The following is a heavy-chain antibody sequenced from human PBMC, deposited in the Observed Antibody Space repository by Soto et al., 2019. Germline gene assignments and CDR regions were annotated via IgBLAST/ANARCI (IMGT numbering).Heavy chain of an antibody. D-gene: IGHD1-26*01. CDR3: AKYLEGATTFDY. CDR2: ISGSGGST. CDR1: GFTFSSYA. J-gene: IGHJ4*02. V-gene: IGHV3-23*01. Sequence: EVQLLESGGGLVQPGGSLRLSCAASGFTFSSYAMSWVRQAPGKGLEWVSSISGSGGSTYYADSVKGRFTISRDNSKNKLYLQMNSLRAEDTAVYYCAKYLEGATTFDYWGQGTLVTVSS.